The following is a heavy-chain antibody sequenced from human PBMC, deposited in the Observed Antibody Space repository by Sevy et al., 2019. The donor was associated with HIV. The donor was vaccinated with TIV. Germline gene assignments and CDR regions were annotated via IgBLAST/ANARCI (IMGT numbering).Heavy chain of an antibody. D-gene: IGHD2-21*02. Sequence: ASVKVSCKASGYTFTDYDITWVRQVTGQGLELVGWMNPNSGHTAYTENFKGRVSPTRDTSISTAYMELSSLRSEDTAVYYCAKLASCGGDCYYFDFWGQGTLVTVSS. CDR2: MNPNSGHT. J-gene: IGHJ4*02. V-gene: IGHV1-8*01. CDR1: GYTFTDYD. CDR3: AKLASCGGDCYYFDF.